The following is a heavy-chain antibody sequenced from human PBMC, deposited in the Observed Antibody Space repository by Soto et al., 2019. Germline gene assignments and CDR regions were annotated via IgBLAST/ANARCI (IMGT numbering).Heavy chain of an antibody. CDR3: ARGGGSPYHNHEFDF. CDR1: GGSISSYY. Sequence: PSETLSLTCTVSGGSISSYYWSWIRQPPGKGLEWIGYIYYSGSTYYNPSLKSRVTISVDTSKNQFSLKLSSVTAADTAVYYCARGGGSPYHNHEFDFWGQGNLVTVSS. CDR2: IYYSGST. J-gene: IGHJ4*02. D-gene: IGHD6-13*01. V-gene: IGHV4-59*12.